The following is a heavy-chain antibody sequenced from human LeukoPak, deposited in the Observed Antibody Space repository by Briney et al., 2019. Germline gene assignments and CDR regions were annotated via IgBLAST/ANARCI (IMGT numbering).Heavy chain of an antibody. V-gene: IGHV3-11*01. Sequence: GGSLRLSCAASGFTFSDYYMSWIRQAPGKGLEWVSYISSSGSTIYYADSVKGRFTISRDNSKNTLYLQMNSLRAEDTAVYYCAKGRGGAYDSYYFDYWGQGTLVTVSS. CDR2: ISSSGSTI. J-gene: IGHJ4*02. D-gene: IGHD5-12*01. CDR1: GFTFSDYY. CDR3: AKGRGGAYDSYYFDY.